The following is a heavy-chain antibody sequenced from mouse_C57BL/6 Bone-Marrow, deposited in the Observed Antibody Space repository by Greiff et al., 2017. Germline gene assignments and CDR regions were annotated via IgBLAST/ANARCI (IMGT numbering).Heavy chain of an antibody. CDR2: IRSKSNNYAT. Sequence: EVQLVESGGGLVQPKGSLKLSCAASGFSFNTYAMNWVRPAPGTGLGWVARIRSKSNNYATYYADSVKDSFTISRDDSESMLYLQMNNLKTEDTAMYYCVRPYYCGSSGFAYWGQGTLVTVSA. J-gene: IGHJ3*01. CDR1: GFSFNTYA. V-gene: IGHV10-1*01. CDR3: VRPYYCGSSGFAY. D-gene: IGHD1-1*01.